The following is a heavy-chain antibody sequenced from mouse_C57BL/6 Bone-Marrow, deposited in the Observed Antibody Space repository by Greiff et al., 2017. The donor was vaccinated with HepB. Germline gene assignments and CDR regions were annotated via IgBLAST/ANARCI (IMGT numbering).Heavy chain of an antibody. CDR3: ARWGWYYGIAGDY. Sequence: VQLVESGPELVKPGASVKISCKASGYTFTDYYINWVKQRPGQGLEWIGWIFPGSGSTYYNEKFKGKATLTVDKSSSTAYTLLSSLTSEDSAVYFCARWGWYYGIAGDYWGQGTTLTVSS. J-gene: IGHJ2*01. V-gene: IGHV1-75*01. D-gene: IGHD1-2*01. CDR1: GYTFTDYY. CDR2: IFPGSGST.